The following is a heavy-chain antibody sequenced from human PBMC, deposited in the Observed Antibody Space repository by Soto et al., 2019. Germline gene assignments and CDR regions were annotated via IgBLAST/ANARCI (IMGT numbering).Heavy chain of an antibody. Sequence: XESLRLSCAASGFSFCDSSISWVRQAPGKGLEWVSTISGSDGETIYADSVKGRFSISRYTAQSTLYLQMNSLRADDTAMYYCARWSYLDYWGQGTRVTVSS. CDR3: ARWSYLDY. V-gene: IGHV3-23*01. D-gene: IGHD3-3*01. CDR1: GFSFCDSS. J-gene: IGHJ4*02. CDR2: ISGSDGET.